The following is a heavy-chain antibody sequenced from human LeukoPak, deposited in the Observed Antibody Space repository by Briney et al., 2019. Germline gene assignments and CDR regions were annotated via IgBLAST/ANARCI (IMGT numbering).Heavy chain of an antibody. CDR1: GFTFSIYW. V-gene: IGHV3-7*01. D-gene: IGHD3-9*01. J-gene: IGHJ4*02. Sequence: GGSLRLSCAASGFTFSIYWMSWVRQAPGKGLEWVANIKQDGREKYYVDSVKGRFTISRDNANNSLYLQMNNLRAEDTAVYYCARILTGYDAFDYWGQGTLVTVSS. CDR2: IKQDGREK. CDR3: ARILTGYDAFDY.